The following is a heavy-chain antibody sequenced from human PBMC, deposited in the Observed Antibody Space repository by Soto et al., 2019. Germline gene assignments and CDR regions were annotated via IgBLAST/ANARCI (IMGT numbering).Heavy chain of an antibody. Sequence: QVQLVESGGGVVQPGRSLRLSCAASGFTFSHHGMHLVRQAPGKGLEWLTVVSSDGSITYDADSVRGRFAISRDNSKNTLYLHMNSLRTEDTAVYYCAKESDYYSNSKWSFDSWGQGILVTVSS. J-gene: IGHJ4*02. D-gene: IGHD2-21*01. CDR3: AKESDYYSNSKWSFDS. CDR2: VSSDGSIT. V-gene: IGHV3-30*18. CDR1: GFTFSHHG.